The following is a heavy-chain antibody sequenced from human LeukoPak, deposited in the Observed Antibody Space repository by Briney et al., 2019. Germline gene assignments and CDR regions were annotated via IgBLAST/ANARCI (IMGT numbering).Heavy chain of an antibody. CDR3: ARSYGSGTIDAFDI. D-gene: IGHD3-10*01. CDR2: ISFDGSNK. J-gene: IGHJ3*02. Sequence: GGSLRLSCAASGFTFSSYALHWVRQAPGKGLEWVAVISFDGSNKYYADSVKGRFTISRDNSKNTLYLQMNSLRAEDTAVYYCARSYGSGTIDAFDIWGQGTMVTVSS. V-gene: IGHV3-30*04. CDR1: GFTFSSYA.